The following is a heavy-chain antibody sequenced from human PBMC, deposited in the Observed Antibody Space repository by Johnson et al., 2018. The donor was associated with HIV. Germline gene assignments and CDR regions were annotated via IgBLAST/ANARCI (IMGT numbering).Heavy chain of an antibody. J-gene: IGHJ3*02. CDR1: GFTFDDYG. D-gene: IGHD1-26*01. CDR2: KWYDGSNK. CDR3: AKAEGATSAFDI. V-gene: IGHV3-33*06. Sequence: VQLLESGGGVVRPGGSLRLSCAASGFTFDDYGMSWVRQAPGKGLEWVAVKWYDGSNKYYADSVKGRFTISRDNSKNTLYLQMNSLRAEDTAVYYCAKAEGATSAFDIWGQGTMVTVSS.